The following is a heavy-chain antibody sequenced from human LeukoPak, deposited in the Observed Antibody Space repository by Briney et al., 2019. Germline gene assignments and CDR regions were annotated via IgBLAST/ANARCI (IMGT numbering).Heavy chain of an antibody. CDR1: GITLSNYG. CDR3: AKRGVVSRVILVGFHKEAYYFDS. V-gene: IGHV3-23*01. J-gene: IGHJ4*02. CDR2: ISDSGGRT. D-gene: IGHD3-22*01. Sequence: GGSLRLYCAVSGITLSNYGRSWVRQAPGKGLEWVAGISDSGGRTKYADSVKGRFTISRDNSKNTLYLQMNSLRAEDTAVYFCAKRGVVSRVILVGFHKEAYYFDSWGQGALVTVSS.